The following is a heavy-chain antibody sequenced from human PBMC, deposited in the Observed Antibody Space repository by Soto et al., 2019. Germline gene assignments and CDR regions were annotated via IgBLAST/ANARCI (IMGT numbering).Heavy chain of an antibody. CDR1: GGSISSSNW. Sequence: PSETLSLTCAVSGGSISSSNWWSWVRQPPGKGLEWIGEIYHSGSTNYNPSLKSRVTISVDKSKNQFSLKLSSVTAADTAVYYCARDAIAAGSLGAFDIWGQGTMVTVSS. CDR3: ARDAIAAGSLGAFDI. CDR2: IYHSGST. D-gene: IGHD6-13*01. J-gene: IGHJ3*02. V-gene: IGHV4-4*02.